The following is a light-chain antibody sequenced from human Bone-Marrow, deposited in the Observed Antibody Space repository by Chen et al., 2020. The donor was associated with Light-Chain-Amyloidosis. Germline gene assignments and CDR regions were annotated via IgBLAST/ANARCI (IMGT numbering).Light chain of an antibody. Sequence: SYELTQPPSVSVPPGQTARLTCSGDDLPTKYAYWYQQKPGQPPVLVIHRDTERPSGISERFSGSSSGTTATLTISGVQAEDEADYHCQSADSSGTYEVIFGGGTKLTVL. CDR3: QSADSSGTYEVI. CDR2: RDT. CDR1: DLPTKY. J-gene: IGLJ2*01. V-gene: IGLV3-25*03.